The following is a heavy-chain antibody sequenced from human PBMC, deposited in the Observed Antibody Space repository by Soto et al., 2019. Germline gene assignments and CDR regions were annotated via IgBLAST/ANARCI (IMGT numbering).Heavy chain of an antibody. D-gene: IGHD2-2*01. Sequence: QVQLQESGPGLVKPSQTLSLTCTVSGGSISSSGFYWSWIRQHPGKGLEWIGYIYYNGNTYYNPSLKSRVTISVDTSRTPFSLKLSSVTAADTAVYYCARVVTSWYFDPWGRGTLVTVSS. CDR1: GGSISSSGFY. CDR2: IYYNGNT. J-gene: IGHJ2*01. CDR3: ARVVTSWYFDP. V-gene: IGHV4-31*03.